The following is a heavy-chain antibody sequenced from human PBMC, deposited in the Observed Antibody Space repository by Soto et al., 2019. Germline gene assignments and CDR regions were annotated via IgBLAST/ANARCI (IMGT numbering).Heavy chain of an antibody. CDR3: ALSSGYYLPSHFDY. Sequence: QVQLVQSGAEVKKPGSSVKVSCKASGGTFSSYAISWVRQAPGQGLEWMGGTIPIFGTANYAQKFQGRVTITADESTSTAHMELSSLRSEDTAVYYCALSSGYYLPSHFDYWGQGTLVTVSS. V-gene: IGHV1-69*01. D-gene: IGHD3-22*01. CDR1: GGTFSSYA. J-gene: IGHJ4*02. CDR2: TIPIFGTA.